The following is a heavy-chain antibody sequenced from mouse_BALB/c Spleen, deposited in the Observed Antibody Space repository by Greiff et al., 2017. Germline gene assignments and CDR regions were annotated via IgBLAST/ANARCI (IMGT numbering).Heavy chain of an antibody. CDR2: INSNGGST. Sequence: EVMLVESGGGLVQPGGSLKLSCAASGFTFSSYGMSWVRQTPDKRLELVATINSNGGSTYYPDSVKGRFTISRDNAKNTLYLQMSSLKSEDTAMYYCAREEDYYGYHYWGQGTTLTVSS. CDR3: AREEDYYGYHY. J-gene: IGHJ2*01. D-gene: IGHD1-2*01. V-gene: IGHV5-6-3*01. CDR1: GFTFSSYG.